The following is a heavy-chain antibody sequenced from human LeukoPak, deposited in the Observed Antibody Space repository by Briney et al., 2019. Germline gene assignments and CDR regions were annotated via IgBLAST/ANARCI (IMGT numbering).Heavy chain of an antibody. V-gene: IGHV4-34*01. J-gene: IGHJ4*02. D-gene: IGHD5-18*01. Sequence: SETLSLTCAVYGGSFSGYYWSWIRQPPGKGLEWIGEINHSGSTNYNPSLKSRVTISVDTSKNQFSPKLSSVTAADTAVYYCARTRGYGFDYWGQGTLVTVSS. CDR3: ARTRGYGFDY. CDR1: GGSFSGYY. CDR2: INHSGST.